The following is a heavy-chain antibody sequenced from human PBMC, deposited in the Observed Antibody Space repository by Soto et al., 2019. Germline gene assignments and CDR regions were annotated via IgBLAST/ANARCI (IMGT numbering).Heavy chain of an antibody. Sequence: GASVKVSCTASGYIFTDYYMHWVRQAPRQELGWMGRINPNSGGTNYAQKFQGRVTMTRDTSISTAYTELSSLRSDDTAVYYCATAGSGYSYGRGVYYFDYWGQGTLVTVSS. V-gene: IGHV1-2*06. D-gene: IGHD5-18*01. J-gene: IGHJ4*02. CDR3: ATAGSGYSYGRGVYYFDY. CDR1: GYIFTDYY. CDR2: INPNSGGT.